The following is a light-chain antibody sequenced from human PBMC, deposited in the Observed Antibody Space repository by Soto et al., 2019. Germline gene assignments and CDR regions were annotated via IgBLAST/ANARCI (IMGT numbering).Light chain of an antibody. CDR1: QSVSGN. V-gene: IGKV3-15*01. CDR2: GAS. J-gene: IGKJ4*01. CDR3: QQYNNWTLT. Sequence: EIVMTQSPATLSVSPGERATLSCRASQSVSGNLAWYQQKPVQPPRLLIYGASTRATGIPARFSGSGSGTQFTLTISSLQSEDFAVYYCQQYNNWTLTFGGAIKVEIK.